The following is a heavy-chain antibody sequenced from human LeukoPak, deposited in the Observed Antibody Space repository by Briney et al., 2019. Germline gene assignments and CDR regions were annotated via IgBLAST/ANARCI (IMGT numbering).Heavy chain of an antibody. Sequence: GGSLRLSCAASGFTLSSYAMSWVRQAPGKGLEWVSAISGSGGSTYYADSVKGRFTISRDNSKNTLYLQMNSLRAEDTAVYYCANDSALRGEDGMDVWGQGTTVTVSS. CDR1: GFTLSSYA. V-gene: IGHV3-23*01. CDR3: ANDSALRGEDGMDV. D-gene: IGHD3-10*01. J-gene: IGHJ6*02. CDR2: ISGSGGST.